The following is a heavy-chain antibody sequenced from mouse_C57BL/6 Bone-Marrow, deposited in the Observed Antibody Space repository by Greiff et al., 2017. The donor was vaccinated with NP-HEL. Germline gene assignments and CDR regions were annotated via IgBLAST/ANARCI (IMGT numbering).Heavy chain of an antibody. CDR2: IYPGSGNT. D-gene: IGHD1-1*01. J-gene: IGHJ2*01. V-gene: IGHV1-66*01. Sequence: VQLHQSGPELVKPGASVKISCKASGYSFTSYYIHWVKQRPGQGLEWIGWIYPGSGNTKYNEKFKGKATLTADTSSSTAYMQLSSLTSEDSAVYYCARDYGSSYDYWGQGTTLTVSS. CDR3: ARDYGSSYDY. CDR1: GYSFTSYY.